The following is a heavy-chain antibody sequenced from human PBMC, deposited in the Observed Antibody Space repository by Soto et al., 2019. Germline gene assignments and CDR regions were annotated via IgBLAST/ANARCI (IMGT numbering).Heavy chain of an antibody. CDR1: GGTFSSYT. D-gene: IGHD2-2*01. J-gene: IGHJ6*03. CDR2: IIPILGIA. Sequence: PGKVSCKASGGTFSSYTISWVRQAPGQGLEWMGWIIPILGIAKYAQRFQGRDTITADKAPSTAYTELSSLRSADPAVYSCAGFYCSSTSSFALTLPYYYYMYVWGKGTTVTVS. V-gene: IGHV1-69*02. CDR3: AGFYCSSTSSFALTLPYYYYMYV.